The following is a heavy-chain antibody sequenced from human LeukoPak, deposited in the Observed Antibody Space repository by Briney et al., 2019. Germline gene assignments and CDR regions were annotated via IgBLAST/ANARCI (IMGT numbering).Heavy chain of an antibody. J-gene: IGHJ4*02. CDR3: ARGFTAYYDFWSGYYMPYYFDY. V-gene: IGHV3-48*01. Sequence: GGSLRLSCAASGFTFSSYSMNWVRQAPGKGLEWVSYISSSSSTIYYADSVKGRFTISRDNAKNSLYLQMNSLRAEDTAVYYCARGFTAYYDFWSGYYMPYYFDYWGQGTLVTVSS. CDR2: ISSSSSTI. D-gene: IGHD3-3*01. CDR1: GFTFSSYS.